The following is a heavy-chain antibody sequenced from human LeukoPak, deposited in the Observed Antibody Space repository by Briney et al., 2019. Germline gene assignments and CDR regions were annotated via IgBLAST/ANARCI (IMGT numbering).Heavy chain of an antibody. CDR1: GFTFSSYE. CDR2: ISSSGSTI. D-gene: IGHD3-22*01. CDR3: ASSGYYAYYYYGMDV. Sequence: GGSLRLSCAASGFTFSSYEMNWVRQAPGKGLEWVSYISSSGSTIYYADSVKGRFTISRDNAKDSLYLQMNSLRAEDTAVYYCASSGYYAYYYYGMDVWGQGTTVTVSS. V-gene: IGHV3-48*03. J-gene: IGHJ6*02.